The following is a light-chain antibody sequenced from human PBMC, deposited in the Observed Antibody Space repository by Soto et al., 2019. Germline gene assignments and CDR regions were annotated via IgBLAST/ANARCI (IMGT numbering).Light chain of an antibody. Sequence: EIVLTQSPATLSLSPGERATLSCRASQSVSSYLAWYQQKPGQAPRLLIYDASNRATGIPARFSGSGSGTDFTLTISSLEPEDFAVYYCQQRSNWPSMYTSGQGTKLEIK. CDR3: QQRSNWPSMYT. CDR1: QSVSSY. J-gene: IGKJ2*01. V-gene: IGKV3-11*01. CDR2: DAS.